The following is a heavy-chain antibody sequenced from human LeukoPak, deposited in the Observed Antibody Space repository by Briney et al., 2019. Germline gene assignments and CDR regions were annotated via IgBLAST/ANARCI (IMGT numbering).Heavy chain of an antibody. CDR3: AREGVHTNWFDP. CDR1: GYTFTSYD. V-gene: IGHV1-8*01. D-gene: IGHD3-10*01. Sequence: ASVKVSCKASGYTFTSYDINWVRQATGQGLEWMGWMNPNSGNTGYAQKFQGRVTMTRNTSISTAYMELSSLRSEDTAVYYCAREGVHTNWFDPWGQGTLVTVSS. CDR2: MNPNSGNT. J-gene: IGHJ5*02.